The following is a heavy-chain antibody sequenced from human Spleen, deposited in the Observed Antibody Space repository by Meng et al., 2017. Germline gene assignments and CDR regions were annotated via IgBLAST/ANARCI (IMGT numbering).Heavy chain of an antibody. Sequence: SETLSLTCAVSGYSITGSYNWGWIRQSPGKGLEWIGSIYQSGSTYYNPSLKSRVTMSADTSKNQFSLKLSSVTAADTAVYYCARDRGYSGYDRTSFDYWGQGTLVTVSS. CDR3: ARDRGYSGYDRTSFDY. CDR1: GYSITGSYN. D-gene: IGHD5-12*01. J-gene: IGHJ4*02. CDR2: IYQSGST. V-gene: IGHV4-38-2*02.